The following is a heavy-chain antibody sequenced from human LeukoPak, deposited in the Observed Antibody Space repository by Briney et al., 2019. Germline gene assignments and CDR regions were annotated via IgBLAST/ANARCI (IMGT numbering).Heavy chain of an antibody. V-gene: IGHV4-31*03. Sequence: SETLSLTCTVSGGSVSSGGYYWSWIRQHPGKGLEWIGYIYYSGSSYYNPSLKSRVTISVDTSKNQFSLKLTSVTAADTAVYYCARGEMATTYYFDYWGQGTLVTVSS. CDR3: ARGEMATTYYFDY. J-gene: IGHJ4*02. CDR2: IYYSGSS. CDR1: GGSVSSGGYY. D-gene: IGHD5-24*01.